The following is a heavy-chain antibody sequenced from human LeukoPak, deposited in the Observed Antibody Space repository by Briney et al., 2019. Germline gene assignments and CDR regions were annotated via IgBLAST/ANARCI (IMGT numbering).Heavy chain of an antibody. CDR3: AKGETYYYYYYMDV. D-gene: IGHD1-26*01. J-gene: IGHJ6*03. Sequence: GGSLRLSCAASGFTFSSYAMNWVRQAPGKGLEWVSTISGSGGTTYHADSVKGRFTISRDNSKNTLYLQINSLRAEDTAVYYCAKGETYYYYYYMDVWGKGTTVTVSS. CDR2: ISGSGGTT. CDR1: GFTFSSYA. V-gene: IGHV3-23*01.